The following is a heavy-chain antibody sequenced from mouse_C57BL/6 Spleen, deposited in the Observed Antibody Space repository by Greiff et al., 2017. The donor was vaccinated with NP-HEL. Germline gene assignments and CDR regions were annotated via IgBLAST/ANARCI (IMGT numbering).Heavy chain of an antibody. Sequence: EVQGVESGEGLVKPGGSLKLSCAASGFTFSSYAMSWVRQTPEKRLEWVAYISSGGDYIYYADTVKGRFTISRDNARNTLYLQMSSLKSEDTAMYYCTRDRYYGSSYRYYAMDYWGQGTSVTVSS. CDR1: GFTFSSYA. CDR2: ISSGGDYI. V-gene: IGHV5-9-1*02. CDR3: TRDRYYGSSYRYYAMDY. D-gene: IGHD1-1*01. J-gene: IGHJ4*01.